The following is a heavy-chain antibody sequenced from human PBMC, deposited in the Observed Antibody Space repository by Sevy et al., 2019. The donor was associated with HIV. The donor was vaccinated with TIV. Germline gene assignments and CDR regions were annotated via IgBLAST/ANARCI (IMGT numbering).Heavy chain of an antibody. J-gene: IGHJ4*02. Sequence: GGSLRLSCAASGFTVNSKYMTWVRQAPGKGLDWVALIHSNDNIDYADSVKGRFTISRDNSKNTMYLQMNSLRVEDTAVYYCARSCGGAWCFESWGQGTLVTVSS. CDR1: GFTVNSKY. D-gene: IGHD2-8*02. CDR2: IHSNDNI. CDR3: ARSCGGAWCFES. V-gene: IGHV3-53*01.